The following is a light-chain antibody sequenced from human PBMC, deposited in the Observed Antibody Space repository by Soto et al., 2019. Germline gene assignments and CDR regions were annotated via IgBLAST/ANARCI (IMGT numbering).Light chain of an antibody. CDR2: EVS. J-gene: IGLJ1*01. V-gene: IGLV2-14*01. CDR1: SSDVGSYNR. CDR3: CSYTTSATYV. Sequence: QSALTQPASVSGSPGQSITISCTGTSSDVGSYNRVSWYQHHPGKAPKLIIYEVSYRPSGVSNRFSGSKSGNTASLTISGLQADDETDYYCCSYTTSATYVFGTGTKVTVL.